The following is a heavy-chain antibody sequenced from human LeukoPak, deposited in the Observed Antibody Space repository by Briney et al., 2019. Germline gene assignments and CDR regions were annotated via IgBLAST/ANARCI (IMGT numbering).Heavy chain of an antibody. Sequence: QPGGSLRLSCAPSGFTVSTNYMSWVRQAPGKGREWVSVLYRGGTSYYTDSVKGRFTISRDNSKNTLFLQMNSLRVEDTAVYYCAGGTPGIAAAVDPWGQGTLVTVSS. CDR1: GFTVSTNY. D-gene: IGHD6-13*01. CDR2: LYRGGTS. CDR3: AGGTPGIAAAVDP. V-gene: IGHV3-53*01. J-gene: IGHJ5*02.